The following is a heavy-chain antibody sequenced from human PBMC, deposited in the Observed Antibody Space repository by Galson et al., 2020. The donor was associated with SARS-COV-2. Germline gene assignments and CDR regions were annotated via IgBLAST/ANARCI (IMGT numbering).Heavy chain of an antibody. J-gene: IGHJ4*02. D-gene: IGHD3-22*01. Sequence: TGGSLRLSCAASGFTFSRYNMNWVRQAPGKGLEWVSSISSSSTYIYYADSVTGRFTISRDNAKNSLYLQMHSLRAEDTAVYYCATYYYDTSGYPYWGQGTLVTVSS. V-gene: IGHV3-21*01. CDR1: GFTFSRYN. CDR2: ISSSSTYI. CDR3: ATYYYDTSGYPY.